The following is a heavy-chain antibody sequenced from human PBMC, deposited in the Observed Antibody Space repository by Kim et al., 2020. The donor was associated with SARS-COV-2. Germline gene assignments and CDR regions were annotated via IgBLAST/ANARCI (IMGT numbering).Heavy chain of an antibody. CDR2: IYYSGST. V-gene: IGHV4-59*01. J-gene: IGHJ4*02. D-gene: IGHD3-3*01. CDR3: ARAVFGVASEGFDY. CDR1: GGSISSYY. Sequence: SETLSLTCTVSGGSISSYYWSWIRQPPGKGLEWIGYIYYSGSTNYNPSLKSRVTISVDTSKNQFSLKLSSVTAADTAVYYCARAVFGVASEGFDYWGQGTLVTVSS.